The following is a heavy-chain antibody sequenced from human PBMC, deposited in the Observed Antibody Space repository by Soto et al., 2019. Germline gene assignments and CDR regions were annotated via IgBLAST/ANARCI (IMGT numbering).Heavy chain of an antibody. CDR3: TRYSSSWWSKGMDV. V-gene: IGHV3-49*03. Sequence: GGSLRLSCTASGFTFGDYSMSWFRQAPGKGLEWVGFIRSKAYGGTTEYAASVKGRFTISRDDSKSIAYLQMNSLKPEDTAVYYCTRYSSSWWSKGMDVWGQGTXVNVSS. J-gene: IGHJ6*02. D-gene: IGHD6-13*01. CDR1: GFTFGDYS. CDR2: IRSKAYGGTT.